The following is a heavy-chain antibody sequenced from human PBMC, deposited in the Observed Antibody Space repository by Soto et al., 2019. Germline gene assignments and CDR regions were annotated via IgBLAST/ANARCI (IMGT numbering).Heavy chain of an antibody. V-gene: IGHV4-31*03. J-gene: IGHJ5*02. CDR2: IYYSGST. Sequence: PSETLSLTCTVSGGSISSGGWSWIRQHPGKGLEWIGYIYYSGSTYYNPSLKSRVTISIDTSKNQFSLKLTSVTAADTAVYYCARSVFPWGQGTLVTVSS. CDR1: GGSISSGG. CDR3: ARSVFP.